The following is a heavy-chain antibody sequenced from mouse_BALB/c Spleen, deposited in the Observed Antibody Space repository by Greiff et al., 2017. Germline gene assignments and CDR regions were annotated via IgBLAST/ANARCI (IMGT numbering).Heavy chain of an antibody. CDR3: ARAVGYYGSSDY. CDR1: GYTFTDYN. D-gene: IGHD1-1*01. V-gene: IGHV1-18*01. J-gene: IGHJ2*01. Sequence: EVQRVESGPELVKPGASVKIPCKASGYTFTDYNMDWVKQSHGKSLEWIGDINPNNGGTIYNQKFKGKATLTVDKSSSTAYMELRSLTSEDTAVYYCARAVGYYGSSDYWGQGTTLTVSS. CDR2: INPNNGGT.